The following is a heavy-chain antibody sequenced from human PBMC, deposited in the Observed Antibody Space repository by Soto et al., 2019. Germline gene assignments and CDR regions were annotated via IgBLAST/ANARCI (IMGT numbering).Heavy chain of an antibody. V-gene: IGHV1-8*01. CDR3: ARGRYDYIWGSYRAQFDI. CDR1: GYTFTSYD. D-gene: IGHD3-16*02. CDR2: MNPNSGNT. J-gene: IGHJ3*02. Sequence: GASVKVSCKASGYTFTSYDINCVRQATGQGLEWMGWMNPNSGNTGYAQKFQGRVTMTRNTSISTAYMELSSLRSEDTAVYYCARGRYDYIWGSYRAQFDIWGQGTMVTVSS.